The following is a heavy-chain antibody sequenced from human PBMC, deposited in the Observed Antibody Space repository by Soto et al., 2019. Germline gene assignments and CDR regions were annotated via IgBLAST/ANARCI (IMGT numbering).Heavy chain of an antibody. CDR2: IYYGWNT. J-gene: IGHJ4*02. D-gene: IGHD3-22*01. Sequence: SETLSLTCSVSGGSISDYYWSWVRQTPGKGLEWIGYIYYGWNTNYNPSLKSRVTISVDTSKNQFSLKLISVTAADTAVYYCARDREYYESSGLYFDHWGQGTLVTVSS. CDR3: ARDREYYESSGLYFDH. V-gene: IGHV4-59*01. CDR1: GGSISDYY.